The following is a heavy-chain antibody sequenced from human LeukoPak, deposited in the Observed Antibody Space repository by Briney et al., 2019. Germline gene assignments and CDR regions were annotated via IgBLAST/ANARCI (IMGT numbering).Heavy chain of an antibody. D-gene: IGHD6-19*01. Sequence: SETLSLPCAVYGGSFSGYYWSWIRQPPGKGLEWIGEINHSGSTNYNPSLKSRVTISVDTSKNQFSLKLSSVTAADTAVYYCASFAVAVAGTDYWGQGTLVTVSS. CDR3: ASFAVAVAGTDY. J-gene: IGHJ4*02. CDR2: INHSGST. CDR1: GGSFSGYY. V-gene: IGHV4-34*01.